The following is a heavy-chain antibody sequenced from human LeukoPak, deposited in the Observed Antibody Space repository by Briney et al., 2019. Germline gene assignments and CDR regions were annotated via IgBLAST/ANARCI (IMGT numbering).Heavy chain of an antibody. J-gene: IGHJ3*02. CDR3: ARNYDSSGLDDAFDI. CDR1: GFSLRTRGMC. CDR2: MDWADDQ. V-gene: IGHV2-70*11. Sequence: SGPTLVNPTQTLTLTCTFSGFSLRTRGMCVSWIGQPPGKALEWLERMDWADDQYYSTSLKTRLTISKDTSKNQVVLTMTNMDPVDTATYYCARNYDSSGLDDAFDIWGQGTMVTVSS. D-gene: IGHD3-22*01.